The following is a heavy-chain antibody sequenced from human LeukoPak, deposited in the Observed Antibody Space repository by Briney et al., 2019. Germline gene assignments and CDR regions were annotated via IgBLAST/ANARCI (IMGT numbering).Heavy chain of an antibody. V-gene: IGHV1-2*02. CDR3: ARALAAAGDIDY. D-gene: IGHD6-13*01. CDR1: GYTFTSYG. Sequence: GASVKVSCKASGYTFTSYGISWVRQAPGQGLEWMGWINPNSGGTNYAQKFQGRVTMTRDTSISTAYMELSRLRSDDTAVYYCARALAAAGDIDYWGQGTLVTVSS. J-gene: IGHJ4*02. CDR2: INPNSGGT.